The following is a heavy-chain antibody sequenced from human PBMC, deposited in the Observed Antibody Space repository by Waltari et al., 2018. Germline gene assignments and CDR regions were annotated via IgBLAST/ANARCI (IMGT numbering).Heavy chain of an antibody. D-gene: IGHD2-2*01. CDR3: ATDTSPPY. CDR1: GGRFGRFA. V-gene: IGHV1-69*01. Sequence: QVQLVRSGAEVQKPGSSVKVSCKASGGRFGRFAISWVRQAAGEGLEWMGGIIPKIGASNYAQKCQGRVTITADDSTRIAYMEVSSLRFEDTAVYFCATDTSPPYWGQGTLVIVSS. J-gene: IGHJ4*02. CDR2: IIPKIGAS.